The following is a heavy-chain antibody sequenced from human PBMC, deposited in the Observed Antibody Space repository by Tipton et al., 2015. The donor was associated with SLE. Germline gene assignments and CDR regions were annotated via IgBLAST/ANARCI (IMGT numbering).Heavy chain of an antibody. CDR1: GYSFTSYW. V-gene: IGHV5-10-1*01. J-gene: IGHJ4*02. D-gene: IGHD3-10*01. Sequence: QLVQSGAEVKKPGESLKISCKVSGYSFTSYWIGWVRQMPGKGLEWMGRIDPSDSYTNYSPSFQGHVTISADKSISTAYLQWSSLKASDTAMYYCAAMVRGVMNYWGQGTLVTVSS. CDR3: AAMVRGVMNY. CDR2: IDPSDSYT.